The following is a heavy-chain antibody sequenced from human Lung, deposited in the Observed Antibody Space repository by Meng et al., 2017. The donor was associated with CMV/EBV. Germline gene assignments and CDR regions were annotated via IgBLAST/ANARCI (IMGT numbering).Heavy chain of an antibody. V-gene: IGHV6-1*01. D-gene: IGHD4-23*01. CDR1: GDIVSSNRAA. Sequence: VTRHKSGPGLVNHSQSLSLTCAISGDIVSSNRAAWHWIRQSPSRGLEWLGRTYYRSKWYHEYAVSVKSRITISPDTPKNQFSLQLNSMTPEDTAVYYCARGINGGCGDWGQGTLVTVSS. CDR3: ARGINGGCGD. CDR2: TYYRSKWYH. J-gene: IGHJ4*02.